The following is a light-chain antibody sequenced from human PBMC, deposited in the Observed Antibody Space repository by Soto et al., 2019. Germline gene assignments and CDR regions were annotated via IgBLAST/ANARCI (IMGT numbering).Light chain of an antibody. CDR1: SSDVDNYNY. V-gene: IGLV2-8*01. J-gene: IGLJ2*01. CDR2: EVN. CDR3: SSYAGSNVV. Sequence: QSALTQPPSASGSPGQSVTISCTGTSSDVDNYNYVSWYQQHPGKAPKLIMYEVNKRPSGVPDRFSGSKSGNTASLTVSGLQAEDEADYYCSSYAGSNVVFGGGTQLTVL.